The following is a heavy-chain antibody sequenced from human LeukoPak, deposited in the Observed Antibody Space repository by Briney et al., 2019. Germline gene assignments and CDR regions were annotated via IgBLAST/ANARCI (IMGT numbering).Heavy chain of an antibody. V-gene: IGHV1-2*02. Sequence: ASVKVSCKASGYTFTGYYMLWVRQAPGQGLEWMGWINPNSGGTNYAQKFQGRVTMTRDTSISTAYMELSRLRSDDTAVYYCAREAGLGDYSVDYWGQGTLVTVYS. CDR2: INPNSGGT. CDR3: AREAGLGDYSVDY. J-gene: IGHJ4*02. CDR1: GYTFTGYY. D-gene: IGHD4-17*01.